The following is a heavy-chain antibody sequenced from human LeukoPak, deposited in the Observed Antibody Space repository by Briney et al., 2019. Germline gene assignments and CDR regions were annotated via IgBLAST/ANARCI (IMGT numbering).Heavy chain of an antibody. CDR2: IYDSGST. J-gene: IGHJ5*02. Sequence: SETLSLTCTVSGGSISSSSHYGGWIRQPPGKGLEWIGSIYDSGSTYYNPSLKSRVTISVDTSKNQFSLKLTSMTAADTAVYYCARHAWGSSWYYWFDPWGQGTLVTVSS. V-gene: IGHV4-39*01. D-gene: IGHD6-13*01. CDR1: GGSISSSSHY. CDR3: ARHAWGSSWYYWFDP.